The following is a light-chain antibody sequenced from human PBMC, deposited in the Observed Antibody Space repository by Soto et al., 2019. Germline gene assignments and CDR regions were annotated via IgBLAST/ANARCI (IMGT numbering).Light chain of an antibody. V-gene: IGLV1-40*01. CDR1: SANIGAAYN. Sequence: QAVVTQPPSVSGAPGQRVTISCTGSSANIGAAYNVDWYQQLPGTAPKLLIYITNQRPSGVPDRFSGSKSGSSASLAVSGLRSEDEAVYYCAAWDDSLRAGVFGGGTKLTVL. CDR3: AAWDDSLRAGV. CDR2: ITN. J-gene: IGLJ3*02.